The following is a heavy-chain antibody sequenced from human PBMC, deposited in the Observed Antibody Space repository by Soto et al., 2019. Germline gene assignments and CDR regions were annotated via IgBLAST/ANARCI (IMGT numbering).Heavy chain of an antibody. CDR2: INPIFGTA. D-gene: IGHD3-10*01. Sequence: LVQSGAEVKKTGSSVKVSXXXXXGTFSSYAXXXXXXXXXAXIEWMGGINPIFGTANYAQKFQGRVTITPDESTSTAYIQLSSLRSEDTAVYYCAVGFARGMDVWGQGTTVTVSS. CDR3: AVGFARGMDV. J-gene: IGHJ6*02. CDR1: XGTFSSYA. V-gene: IGHV1-69*01.